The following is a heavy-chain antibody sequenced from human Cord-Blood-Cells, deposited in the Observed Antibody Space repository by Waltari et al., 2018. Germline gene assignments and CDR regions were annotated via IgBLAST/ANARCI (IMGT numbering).Heavy chain of an antibody. CDR2: IKQDGSEK. V-gene: IGHV3-7*01. CDR1: GFTFGSDW. J-gene: IGHJ3*02. Sequence: EVQLVESGGGLVQPGGSRGLSCAASGFTFGSDWTGWVRQAPGKGLEWVANIKQDGSEKYYVDSVKGRFTISRDNAKNSLYLQMNSLRAEDTAVYYCASGPGGLTGGIWGQGTMVTVSS. CDR3: ASGPGGLTGGI. D-gene: IGHD7-27*01.